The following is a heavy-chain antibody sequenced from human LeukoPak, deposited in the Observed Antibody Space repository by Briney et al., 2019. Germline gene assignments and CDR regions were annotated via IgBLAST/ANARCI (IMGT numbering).Heavy chain of an antibody. V-gene: IGHV4-59*01. D-gene: IGHD3-16*02. CDR1: GGSISSYY. CDR2: IYYSGST. J-gene: IGHJ4*02. Sequence: PSETLSLTCTVSGGSISSYYWSWIRQPPGKGLEWIGYIYYSGSTNYNPSLKSQVTISVDTSKNQFSLKLSSVTAADTAVYYCARGMITFGGVIVQDAYYFDYWGQGTLVTVSS. CDR3: ARGMITFGGVIVQDAYYFDY.